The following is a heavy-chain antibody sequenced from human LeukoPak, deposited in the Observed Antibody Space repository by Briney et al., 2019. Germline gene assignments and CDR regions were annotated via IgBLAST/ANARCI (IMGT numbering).Heavy chain of an antibody. CDR2: IDWDDDK. Sequence: ESGPTLVNPTQTLTLTCTFSGFSLGTSGMCVSWIRQPPGKALEWLARIDWDDDKYYSTSLQTRLTISKDTSKNQVVLTMTNMDPVDTATYNRARAFPTVTTFDYWGQGTLVTVSS. J-gene: IGHJ4*02. CDR3: ARAFPTVTTFDY. D-gene: IGHD4-17*01. V-gene: IGHV2-70*11. CDR1: GFSLGTSGMC.